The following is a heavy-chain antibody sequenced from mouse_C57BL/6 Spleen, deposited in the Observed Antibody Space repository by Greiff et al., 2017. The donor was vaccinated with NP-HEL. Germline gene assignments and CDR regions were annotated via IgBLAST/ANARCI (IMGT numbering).Heavy chain of an antibody. J-gene: IGHJ2*01. CDR1: GYSITSGYY. D-gene: IGHD1-1*01. CDR3: ARNYGTIDY. CDR2: ISYDGSN. V-gene: IGHV3-6*01. Sequence: EVKVEESGPGLVKPSQSLSLTCSVTGYSITSGYYWNWIRQFPGNKLEWMGYISYDGSNNYNPSLKNRISITRDTSKNQFFLKLNSVTTEDTATYYCARNYGTIDYWGQGTTLTVSS.